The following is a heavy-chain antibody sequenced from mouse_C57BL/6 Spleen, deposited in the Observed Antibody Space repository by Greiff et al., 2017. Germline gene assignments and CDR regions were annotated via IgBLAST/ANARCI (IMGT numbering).Heavy chain of an antibody. CDR1: GYTFTDYE. Sequence: VQLQQSGAELVRPGASVTLSCKASGYTFTDYEMHWVKQTPVHGLEWIGAIDPETGGTAYNQKFKGKAILTADTSSSTAYMELRSLTSEDSAVDYGTRVRTWEYYSAMDYWGQGTSVTVAT. J-gene: IGHJ4*01. D-gene: IGHD1-1*01. V-gene: IGHV1-15*01. CDR2: IDPETGGT. CDR3: TRVRTWEYYSAMDY.